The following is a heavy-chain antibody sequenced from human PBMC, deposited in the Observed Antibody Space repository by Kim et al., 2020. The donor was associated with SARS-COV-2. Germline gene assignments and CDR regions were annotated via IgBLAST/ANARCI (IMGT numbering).Heavy chain of an antibody. D-gene: IGHD1-1*01. CDR1: GFIFSGSA. CDR2: IRSKANSYAT. CDR3: TRGPGTTLAFGDAFDI. V-gene: IGHV3-73*01. J-gene: IGHJ3*02. Sequence: GGSLRLSCAASGFIFSGSAMHWVRQASGKGLEWVGRIRSKANSYATAYAASVKGRFTISRDDSKTTTYLQMNSLKTEDTAVYYCTRGPGTTLAFGDAFDIWGQGTMVTVSS.